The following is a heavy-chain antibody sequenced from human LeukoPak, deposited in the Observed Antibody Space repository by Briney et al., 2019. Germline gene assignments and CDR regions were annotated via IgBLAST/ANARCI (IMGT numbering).Heavy chain of an antibody. CDR3: ARGEGHQLPISNWFDP. V-gene: IGHV4-30-4*08. Sequence: SQTLSLTCTVSGGSISSGDYYWSWIRQPPGKGLEWIGYIYYSGSTYYNPSLKSRVTISVDTSKNQFSLKLSSVTPADTAVYYCARGEGHQLPISNWFDPWGQGTLVTVSS. CDR1: GGSISSGDYY. D-gene: IGHD2-2*01. J-gene: IGHJ5*02. CDR2: IYYSGST.